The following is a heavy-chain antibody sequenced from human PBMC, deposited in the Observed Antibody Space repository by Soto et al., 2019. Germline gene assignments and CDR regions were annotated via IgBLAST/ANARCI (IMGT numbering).Heavy chain of an antibody. D-gene: IGHD2-8*01. Sequence: TSETLSLTCPVSGGSISSYYWGWIRQPPGKGLEWIGYIYYSGSTNYNPSLQSRVTISVDTSKNQFSLKLSSVTAADTAVYYCARGHILAANGNDYWGQGTLVTVSS. J-gene: IGHJ4*02. V-gene: IGHV4-59*01. CDR1: GGSISSYY. CDR3: ARGHILAANGNDY. CDR2: IYYSGST.